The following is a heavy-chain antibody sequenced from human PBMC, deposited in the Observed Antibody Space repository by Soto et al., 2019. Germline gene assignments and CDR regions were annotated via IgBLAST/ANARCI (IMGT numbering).Heavy chain of an antibody. CDR1: GGSISSYY. CDR3: ASLGDYFDY. Sequence: PSETLSLTCTVSGGSISSYYWSWIRQPPGKGLEWIGYIYYSGSTNYNPSLKSRVTISVDTSKNRFSLKLRSVTAADPAVYYCASLGDYFDYWGQGTLVTVSS. J-gene: IGHJ4*02. CDR2: IYYSGST. V-gene: IGHV4-59*08.